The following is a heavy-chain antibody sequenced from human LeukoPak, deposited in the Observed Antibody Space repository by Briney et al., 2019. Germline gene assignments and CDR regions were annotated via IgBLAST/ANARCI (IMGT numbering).Heavy chain of an antibody. D-gene: IGHD2-2*01. CDR1: GGSISSSSYY. J-gene: IGHJ5*02. Sequence: PSETLSLTCTVSGGSISSSSYYWSWIRQPPGKGLEWIGYIYYSGNTNYNPSLKSRVTISVDTSKNQFSLKLSSVTAADTAVYYCARQRGYCSSTSCFPWFDPWGQGTLVTVSS. V-gene: IGHV4-61*05. CDR2: IYYSGNT. CDR3: ARQRGYCSSTSCFPWFDP.